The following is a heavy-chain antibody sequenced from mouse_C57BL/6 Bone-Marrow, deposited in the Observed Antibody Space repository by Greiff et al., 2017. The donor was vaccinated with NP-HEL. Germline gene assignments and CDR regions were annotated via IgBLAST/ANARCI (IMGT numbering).Heavy chain of an antibody. V-gene: IGHV5-17*01. CDR3: ARQDYDYDDAFAY. Sequence: EVKLVESGGGLVKPGGSLKLSCAASGFTFSDYGMHWVRQAPEKGLEWVAYISSGSSTIYYADTVKGRFTISRDNAKNTLFLQMTSLRSEDTAMYYCARQDYDYDDAFAYWGQGTLVTVSA. CDR1: GFTFSDYG. J-gene: IGHJ3*01. CDR2: ISSGSSTI. D-gene: IGHD2-4*01.